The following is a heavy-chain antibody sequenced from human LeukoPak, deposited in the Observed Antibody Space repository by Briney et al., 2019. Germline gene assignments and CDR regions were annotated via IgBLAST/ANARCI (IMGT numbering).Heavy chain of an antibody. D-gene: IGHD6-6*01. CDR2: IYYSGST. V-gene: IGHV4-39*07. J-gene: IGHJ3*02. CDR3: ARDWANGIAARLEPGEARDAFDI. Sequence: SETLSLTCTVSGGSISCSSYYWGWIRQPPGKGLEWIGSIYYSGSTYYNPSLKSRVTISVDTSKNQFSLKLSSVTAADTAVYYCARDWANGIAARLEPGEARDAFDIWGQGTMVTVSS. CDR1: GGSISCSSYY.